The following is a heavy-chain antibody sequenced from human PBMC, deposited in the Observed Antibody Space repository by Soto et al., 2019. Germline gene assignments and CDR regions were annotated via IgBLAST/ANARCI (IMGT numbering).Heavy chain of an antibody. Sequence: ASVKVSCKASGYTFTSYGISWVRQAPGQGLEWMGWISAYNGNTNYAQKLQGRVTMTTNTSTSTAYMELRSLRSDDTAVYYCARSNSSGTPYYYYYYMDVWGKGTTVTVSS. CDR3: ARSNSSGTPYYYYYYMDV. J-gene: IGHJ6*03. CDR1: GYTFTSYG. D-gene: IGHD1-1*01. CDR2: ISAYNGNT. V-gene: IGHV1-18*01.